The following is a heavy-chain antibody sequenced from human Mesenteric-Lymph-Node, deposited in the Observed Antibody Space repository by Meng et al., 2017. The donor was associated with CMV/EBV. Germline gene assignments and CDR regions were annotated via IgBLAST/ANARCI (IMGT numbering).Heavy chain of an antibody. Sequence: GGSLRLSCAASGFTFSSFWMHWVRQAPGKGLVWVSRIDSDGNNTTYADSVKGRFTISRDNAKNTLYLQMDSLRAEDTAVYYCARFCSSTSCYQDYFDYWGQGTLVTVSS. V-gene: IGHV3-74*01. J-gene: IGHJ4*02. D-gene: IGHD2-2*01. CDR2: IDSDGNNT. CDR1: GFTFSSFW. CDR3: ARFCSSTSCYQDYFDY.